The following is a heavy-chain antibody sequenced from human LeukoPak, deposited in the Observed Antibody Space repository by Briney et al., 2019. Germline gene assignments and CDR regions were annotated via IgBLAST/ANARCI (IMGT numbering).Heavy chain of an antibody. CDR2: IIPIFGTA. CDR3: ARSGSSSWYFDY. CDR1: GGTFSSYA. J-gene: IGHJ4*02. D-gene: IGHD6-13*01. Sequence: VKVSCKASGGTFSSYAISWVRQAPGQGLEWMEGIIPIFGTANYAQKFQGRVTITADESTGTAYMELSSLRSEDTAVYYCARSGSSSWYFDYWGQGTLVTVSS. V-gene: IGHV1-69*13.